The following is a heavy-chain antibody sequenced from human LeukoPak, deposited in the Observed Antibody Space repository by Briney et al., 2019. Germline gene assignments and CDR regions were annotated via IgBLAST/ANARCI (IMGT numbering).Heavy chain of an antibody. CDR2: INPNDAST. V-gene: IGHV1-46*01. CDR3: ARTAIAGRYYFDY. CDR1: GYTFTSYG. D-gene: IGHD6-6*01. Sequence: ASVKVSCKASGYTFTSYGISWVRQAPGQGLEWMGIINPNDASTNYAQKFQGRITMTRDTSTSTVYVELSSLRSEDTAVYYCARTAIAGRYYFDYWGQGSPVTVSS. J-gene: IGHJ4*02.